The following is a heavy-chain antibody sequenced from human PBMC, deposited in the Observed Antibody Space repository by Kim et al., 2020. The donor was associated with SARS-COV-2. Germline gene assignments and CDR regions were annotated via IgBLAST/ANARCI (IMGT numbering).Heavy chain of an antibody. CDR2: IKQDGSEK. CDR1: GFTFSSYW. CDR3: ARAQYFGMDV. J-gene: IGHJ6*02. Sequence: GGSLRLSCAASGFTFSSYWMRWVRQAPGKGLEWVANIKQDGSEKNYEDSVKGRFTVSRDNAKNSLYLQMNSLRAEDTAVYYCARAQYFGMDVWGQGTTVTVSS. V-gene: IGHV3-7*01.